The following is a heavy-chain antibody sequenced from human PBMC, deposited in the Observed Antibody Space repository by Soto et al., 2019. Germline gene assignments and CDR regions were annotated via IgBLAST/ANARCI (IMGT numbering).Heavy chain of an antibody. D-gene: IGHD1-26*01. Sequence: QVQLVESGGGVVQPGRSLRLSCAASGFTFSSYAMHWVRQAPGKGLEWVAVISYDGSNKYYADSVKGRFTISRDNSKNTLYLQMNSLRAEDTAVDYCARDQYSGSYTPYYYYGMDVWGQGTTVTVSS. V-gene: IGHV3-30-3*01. CDR2: ISYDGSNK. CDR3: ARDQYSGSYTPYYYYGMDV. CDR1: GFTFSSYA. J-gene: IGHJ6*02.